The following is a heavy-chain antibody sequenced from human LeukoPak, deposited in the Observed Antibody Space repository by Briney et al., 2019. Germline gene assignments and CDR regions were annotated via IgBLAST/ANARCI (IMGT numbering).Heavy chain of an antibody. CDR1: GGSISSYY. D-gene: IGHD3-3*01. CDR2: IYYSGST. J-gene: IGHJ3*02. V-gene: IGHV4-59*01. CDR3: ARDRPRDFWSGYYAPVAFDI. Sequence: SETLSLTCTVSGGSISSYYWSWIRQPPGKGREWIGYIYYSGSTNYKPSLKSLVTISVDTSKNQFSLKLSSVTAADTAVYYCARDRPRDFWSGYYAPVAFDIWGQGTMVTVSS.